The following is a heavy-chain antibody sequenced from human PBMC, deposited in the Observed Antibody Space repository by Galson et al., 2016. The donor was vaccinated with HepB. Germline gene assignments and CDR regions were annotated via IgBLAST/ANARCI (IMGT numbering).Heavy chain of an antibody. Sequence: SLRLSCAASGFTFSSYSMNWVRQAPGKGQEWVPSISSSSSYMYCADSVKGRFTISRDNAKNSLYLQMNSLRAEDTAVYYCATSSGWHYLVWGQGTLVTVSS. D-gene: IGHD6-19*01. J-gene: IGHJ4*02. V-gene: IGHV3-21*01. CDR1: GFTFSSYS. CDR3: ATSSGWHYLV. CDR2: ISSSSSYM.